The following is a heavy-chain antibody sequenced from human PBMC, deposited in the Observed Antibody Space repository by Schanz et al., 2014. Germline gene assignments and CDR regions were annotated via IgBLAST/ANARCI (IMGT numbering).Heavy chain of an antibody. J-gene: IGHJ4*02. Sequence: QVQLVQSGPAVKKPGASMKVSCLASGYSFTEYFLHWVRQAPGQGLEWMGWINPNSGVTNYEQKFKSTVDLNSDTSISTAFMELRGLKSDDTATYFCARAPSTGYDCSGYWGQGTLLIVSS. CDR3: ARAPSTGYDCSGY. CDR1: GYSFTEYF. CDR2: INPNSGVT. V-gene: IGHV1-2*02. D-gene: IGHD5-12*01.